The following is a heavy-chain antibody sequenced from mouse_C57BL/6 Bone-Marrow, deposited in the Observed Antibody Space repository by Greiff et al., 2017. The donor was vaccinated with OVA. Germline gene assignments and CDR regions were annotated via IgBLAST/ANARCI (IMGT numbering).Heavy chain of an antibody. V-gene: IGHV1-50*01. J-gene: IGHJ2*01. CDR1: GYTFTSYW. Sequence: QVQLQQPGAELVKPGASVKLSCKASGYTFTSYWMQWVKQRPGQGLEWIGEIDPSDSYTNYNQKFKGKATLTVDTSSSTAYMQLSSLTSEDSAVYYCARVLLIFDYWGQGTTLTVSS. CDR2: IDPSDSYT. D-gene: IGHD2-10*01. CDR3: ARVLLIFDY.